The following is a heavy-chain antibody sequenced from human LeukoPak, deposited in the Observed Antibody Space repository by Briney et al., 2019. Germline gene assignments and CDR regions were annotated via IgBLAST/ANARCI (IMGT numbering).Heavy chain of an antibody. Sequence: SETLSLTCAVYGGSFSGYYWSWIRQPPGKGLEWIGEINHSGSTNYNPSLKSRVTISVDTSKNQISLKLSSVTAADTAVYYCARESRREGYRFDYWGQGTLVTVSS. CDR3: ARESRREGYRFDY. CDR1: GGSFSGYY. D-gene: IGHD5-24*01. CDR2: INHSGST. V-gene: IGHV4-34*01. J-gene: IGHJ4*02.